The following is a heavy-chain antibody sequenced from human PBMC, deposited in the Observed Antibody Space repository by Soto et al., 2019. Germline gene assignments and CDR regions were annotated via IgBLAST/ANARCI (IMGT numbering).Heavy chain of an antibody. J-gene: IGHJ6*02. CDR2: ISYDGSNK. D-gene: IGHD3-22*01. CDR1: GFTFSSYA. V-gene: IGHV3-30-3*01. Sequence: QVQLVESGGGVVQPGRSLRLSCAASGFTFSSYAMHWVRQAPGKGLEWVAVISYDGSNKYYADSVKGRFTISRDNSKNTLYLQMNSLRAEDTAVYYCARDLHYYDSSGYYFRYGMDVWGQGATVTVSS. CDR3: ARDLHYYDSSGYYFRYGMDV.